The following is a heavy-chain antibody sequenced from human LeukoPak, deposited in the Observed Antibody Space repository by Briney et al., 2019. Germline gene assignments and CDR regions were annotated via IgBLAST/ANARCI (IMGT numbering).Heavy chain of an antibody. CDR1: GGSISSGDYY. Sequence: KPSETLSLTCTVSGGSISSGDYYWSWIRQPPGKGLEWIGYIYHSGSTYYNPSLKSRVTISVGRSKNQFSLKLSSVTAADTAVYYCARAKSLQGGGYSYGYGDYFDYWGQGTLVTVSS. V-gene: IGHV4-30-2*01. J-gene: IGHJ4*02. D-gene: IGHD5-18*01. CDR2: IYHSGST. CDR3: ARAKSLQGGGYSYGYGDYFDY.